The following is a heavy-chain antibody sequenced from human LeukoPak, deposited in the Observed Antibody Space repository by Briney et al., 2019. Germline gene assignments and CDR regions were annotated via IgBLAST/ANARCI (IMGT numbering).Heavy chain of an antibody. J-gene: IGHJ4*02. Sequence: PGGSLRLSCAASGFTFSSYGMHWVRQAPGKGLEWVAVISYDGSNKYYADSVKGRFTISRDNSKNTLYLQMNSLRAEDTAVYYCVSPIFGVVNPFDYWGQGTLVTVSS. CDR1: GFTFSSYG. CDR3: VSPIFGVVNPFDY. CDR2: ISYDGSNK. V-gene: IGHV3-30*19. D-gene: IGHD3-3*01.